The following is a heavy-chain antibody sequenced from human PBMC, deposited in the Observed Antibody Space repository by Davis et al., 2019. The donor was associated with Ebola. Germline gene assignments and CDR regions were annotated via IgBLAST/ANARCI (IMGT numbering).Heavy chain of an antibody. J-gene: IGHJ6*02. D-gene: IGHD3-10*01. V-gene: IGHV4-34*01. CDR1: GGSFSVYY. CDR3: ARVRGTLARFYGMDV. CDR2: INHSGST. Sequence: MPSETLSLTCAVYGGSFSVYYWSWIRQPPGKGLEWIGEINHSGSTNYNPSLKSRVTISVDMSKNQFSLNLNSVTAADTAIYYCARVRGTLARFYGMDVWGQGTTVTVSS.